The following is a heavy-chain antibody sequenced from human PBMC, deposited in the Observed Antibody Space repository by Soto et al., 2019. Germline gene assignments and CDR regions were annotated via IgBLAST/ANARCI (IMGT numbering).Heavy chain of an antibody. D-gene: IGHD3-16*02. V-gene: IGHV3-7*01. J-gene: IGHJ4*02. CDR1: RFTFSKYW. CDR3: ARDQGYLDY. CDR2: ISPAGSEK. Sequence: EVQLVESGGGLVQPGGSLRLSCAASRFTFSKYWMSWVRQAPGKGPEWVANISPAGSEKFYVGSVKGRFTISRDNAENSLFLQMNSLRAADTAVYYCARDQGYLDYWGQGAPVTVSS.